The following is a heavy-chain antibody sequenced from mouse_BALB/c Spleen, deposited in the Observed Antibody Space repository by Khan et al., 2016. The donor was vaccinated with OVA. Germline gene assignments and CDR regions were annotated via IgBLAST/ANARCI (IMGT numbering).Heavy chain of an antibody. CDR1: GYTFSSYW. D-gene: IGHD2-2*01. V-gene: IGHV1-9*01. CDR2: IFPGSVST. CDR3: ARGGYGGFAY. J-gene: IGHJ3*01. Sequence: QVQLQQPGGDLMKPGASVKISCKATGYTFSSYWIEWVKQRPGHGLEWIGQIFPGSVSTTYNEKLKGKATFTADTASNTAYMQLSSLTSEDAAVYYCARGGYGGFAYWCQGTLVTVSA.